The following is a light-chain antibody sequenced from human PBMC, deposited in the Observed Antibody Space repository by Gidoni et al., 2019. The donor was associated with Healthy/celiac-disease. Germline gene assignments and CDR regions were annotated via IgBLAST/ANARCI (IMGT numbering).Light chain of an antibody. V-gene: IGKV3-20*01. Sequence: APRLLIYGASSKATGIPDRFSGSGSATDFTLTISRLEPENFAVYYCQQDGSSPSFGGGTKVEIK. CDR2: GAS. CDR3: QQDGSSPS. J-gene: IGKJ4*01.